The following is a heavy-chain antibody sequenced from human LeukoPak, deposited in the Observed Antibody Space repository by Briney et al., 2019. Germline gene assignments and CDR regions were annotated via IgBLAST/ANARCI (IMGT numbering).Heavy chain of an antibody. Sequence: PSQTLSLTCTVSGGSISSGGYYWIWIRQHPGKGLEWIGYIYYSGSTYYNPSLKSRVTISVDTSKNQFSLKLSSVTAADTAVYYCARGSTVTTYFDYWGQGTLVTVSS. CDR1: GGSISSGGYY. CDR2: IYYSGST. V-gene: IGHV4-31*03. D-gene: IGHD4-17*01. CDR3: ARGSTVTTYFDY. J-gene: IGHJ4*02.